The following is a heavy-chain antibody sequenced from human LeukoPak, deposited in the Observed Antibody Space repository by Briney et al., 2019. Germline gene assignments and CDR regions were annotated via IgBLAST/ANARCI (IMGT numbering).Heavy chain of an antibody. Sequence: HPGRSLRLSCAASGFTFSSYAMHWVRQAPGKGLEWVAVISCDGSNKYYADSVKGRFTISRDNSKNTLYLQMNSLRAEDTAVYYCARAREAGIAARDFDYWGQGTLVTVSS. J-gene: IGHJ4*02. V-gene: IGHV3-30-3*01. CDR2: ISCDGSNK. CDR3: ARAREAGIAARDFDY. D-gene: IGHD6-6*01. CDR1: GFTFSSYA.